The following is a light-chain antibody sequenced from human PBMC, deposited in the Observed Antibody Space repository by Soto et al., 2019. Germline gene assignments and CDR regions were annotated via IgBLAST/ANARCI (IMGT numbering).Light chain of an antibody. CDR3: QQSYSTPQT. CDR2: AAS. Sequence: DIQMTQYPSSLSASVGDRVTITCRASQSISSYLNWYQQKPGKAPKLMIYAASSLQSGVPSRFSGSGSGTDFPLTISSLQPEDFATYYCQQSYSTPQTFGQWTKLEI. CDR1: QSISSY. J-gene: IGKJ2*01. V-gene: IGKV1-39*01.